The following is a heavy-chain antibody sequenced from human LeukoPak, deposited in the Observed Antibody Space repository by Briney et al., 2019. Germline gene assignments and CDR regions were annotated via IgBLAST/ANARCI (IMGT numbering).Heavy chain of an antibody. CDR1: GFTFDDYG. CDR2: INWNGGST. Sequence: PGGSLRLSCAASGFTFDDYGMSWVRHAPRKGLGWVSGINWNGGSTGYADSVKGRFTISRDNAKNSLSLQMNSLRAEDTAWFNFARHPLRYDYWGQGTLVTVSS. V-gene: IGHV3-20*01. D-gene: IGHD4-17*01. CDR3: ARHPLRYDY. J-gene: IGHJ4*02.